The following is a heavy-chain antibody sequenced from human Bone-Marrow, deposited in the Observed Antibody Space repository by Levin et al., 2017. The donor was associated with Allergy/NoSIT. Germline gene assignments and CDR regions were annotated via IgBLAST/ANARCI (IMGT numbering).Heavy chain of an antibody. D-gene: IGHD3-22*01. J-gene: IGHJ4*02. CDR1: GFTFSNAW. CDR2: IKSKTDGGTT. V-gene: IGHV3-15*01. Sequence: GGSLRLSCAASGFTFSNAWMSWVRQAPGKGLEWVGRIKSKTDGGTTDYAAPVKGRFTISRDDSKNTLYLQMNSLKTEDTAVYYCTTDRRRYDSSGKGQMVDYWGQGTLVTVSS. CDR3: TTDRRRYDSSGKGQMVDY.